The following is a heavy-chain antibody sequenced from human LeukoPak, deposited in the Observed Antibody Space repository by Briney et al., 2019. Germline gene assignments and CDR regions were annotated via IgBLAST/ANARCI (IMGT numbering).Heavy chain of an antibody. CDR1: GFSVSNTY. D-gene: IGHD6-13*01. CDR2: IYSGGNT. Sequence: GGSLRLSCAAPGFSVSNTYMSWVRQAPGKGLEWVSIIYSGGNTYYADSMKGRFTLSRDNSKNTLYLQMNRLRPEDTAVYYCAHISSSWPDYWGQGTLVTVSS. CDR3: AHISSSWPDY. J-gene: IGHJ4*02. V-gene: IGHV3-53*01.